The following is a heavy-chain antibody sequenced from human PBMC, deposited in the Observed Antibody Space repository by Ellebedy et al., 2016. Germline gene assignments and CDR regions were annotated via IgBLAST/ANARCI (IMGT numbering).Heavy chain of an antibody. CDR2: IWYDGSNK. CDR3: ARDITGTTHIDP. D-gene: IGHD1-20*01. J-gene: IGHJ5*02. CDR1: GFTFSSYG. V-gene: IGHV3-33*01. Sequence: GGSLRLXXAASGFTFSSYGMHWVRQAPGKGLEWVAVIWYDGSNKYYADSVKGRFTISRDNSKNTLFLQMNSLRAEDTAVYYCARDITGTTHIDPWGQGTLVTVSS.